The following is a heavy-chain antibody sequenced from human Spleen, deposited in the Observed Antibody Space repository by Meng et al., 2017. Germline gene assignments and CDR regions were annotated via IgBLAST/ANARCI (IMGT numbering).Heavy chain of an antibody. CDR1: GFSFSTYA. J-gene: IGHJ3*02. CDR2: IGNPADDS. CDR3: AKELWSRWNDDAIDT. Sequence: GESLKISCVASGFSFSTYAMSWVRQAPGKGLEWVSGIGNPADDSFYADSVKGQFTISRDNSKNTLYLQMNSLRAEDTAVYYCAKELWSRWNDDAIDTWGQGTMVTVSS. D-gene: IGHD1-1*01. V-gene: IGHV3-23*01.